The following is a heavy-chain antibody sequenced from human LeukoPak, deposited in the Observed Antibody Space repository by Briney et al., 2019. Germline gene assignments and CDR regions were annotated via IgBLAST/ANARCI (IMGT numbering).Heavy chain of an antibody. CDR3: ARDPDSSYEWGPFDP. Sequence: SQTLSLTCAISGDSVSSNGASWNWIRQSPSRGLEWLGRTYYRSKWNSDYAVSVKSRITINPDTSKNQFSLHLNSVTPEDTAVYYCARDPDSSYEWGPFDPWGQGTLVTVSS. J-gene: IGHJ5*02. D-gene: IGHD1-26*01. CDR2: TYYRSKWNS. V-gene: IGHV6-1*01. CDR1: GDSVSSNGAS.